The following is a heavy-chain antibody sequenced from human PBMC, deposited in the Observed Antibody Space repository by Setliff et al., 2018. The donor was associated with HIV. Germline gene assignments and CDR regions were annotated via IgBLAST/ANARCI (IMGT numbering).Heavy chain of an antibody. J-gene: IGHJ6*03. CDR1: GGAITNSRHY. CDR2: ISDSATT. D-gene: IGHD4-4*01. CDR3: ARGKHDFSNYGSSDCFYYMDV. V-gene: IGHV4-39*07. Sequence: PSETLSLTCAVPGGAITNSRHYWVWIRQSPGKGLEWIGTRISDSATTSVNPSLKSRVTISLDTSKKQFSLKVISVTAADTAIYYCARGKHDFSNYGSSDCFYYMDVWGKGTTVTVSS.